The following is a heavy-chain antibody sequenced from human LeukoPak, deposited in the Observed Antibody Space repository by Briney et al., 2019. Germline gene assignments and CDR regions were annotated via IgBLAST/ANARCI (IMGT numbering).Heavy chain of an antibody. CDR3: AKDLRVARL. CDR2: ISGRGDYT. J-gene: IGHJ4*02. D-gene: IGHD2-15*01. Sequence: GSLRLSCAASGFTFSTYAMNWVRQAPGKGLEWVSTISGRGDYTYYADSVKGRFTISRDNSKNTLFLQMNSLRAEDTAIYYCAKDLRVARLWGQGTLVTVSS. CDR1: GFTFSTYA. V-gene: IGHV3-23*01.